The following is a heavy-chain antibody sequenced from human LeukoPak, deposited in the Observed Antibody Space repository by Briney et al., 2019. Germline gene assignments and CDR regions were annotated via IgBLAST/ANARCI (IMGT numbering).Heavy chain of an antibody. Sequence: GGSLRLSCAASGFTFSSYSMNWVRQAPGKGLEWVSSISSSSSYIYYADSVKGRFTISRDNAENSLYLQMNSLRAEDTAVYYCARGSGSYRDFDYWGQGTLVTVSS. J-gene: IGHJ4*02. CDR2: ISSSSSYI. CDR3: ARGSGSYRDFDY. CDR1: GFTFSSYS. D-gene: IGHD3-10*01. V-gene: IGHV3-21*01.